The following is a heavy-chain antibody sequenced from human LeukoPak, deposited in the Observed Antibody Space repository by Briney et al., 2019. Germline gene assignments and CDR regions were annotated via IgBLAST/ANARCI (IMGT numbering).Heavy chain of an antibody. CDR2: IYYIGST. CDR3: ARHLYSSGMKWFDP. CDR1: GGSIRSSTYY. J-gene: IGHJ5*02. D-gene: IGHD6-25*01. V-gene: IGHV4-39*01. Sequence: SETLSLTCNVSGGSIRSSTYYWGWIRQPPGKGLEWIGSIYYIGSTYYNPSLKSRVTMSVDTSKNQFSLKLTSVTAADTAVYYCARHLYSSGMKWFDPWGQGTLVTVSS.